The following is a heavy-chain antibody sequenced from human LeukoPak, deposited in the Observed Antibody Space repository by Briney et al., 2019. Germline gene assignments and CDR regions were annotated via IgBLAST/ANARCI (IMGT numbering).Heavy chain of an antibody. Sequence: SETLSLTCTVSGGSITSHYWSWIRQPPGKGLEWIAYIYYTGTTNYNPSLKSRVTISVDTSKNQFSLKLSSVTAADTAVYYCARNGVGDNWFEPWGQGTLVSVS. CDR3: ARNGVGDNWFEP. CDR2: IYYTGTT. V-gene: IGHV4-59*11. J-gene: IGHJ5*02. CDR1: GGSITSHY. D-gene: IGHD1-26*01.